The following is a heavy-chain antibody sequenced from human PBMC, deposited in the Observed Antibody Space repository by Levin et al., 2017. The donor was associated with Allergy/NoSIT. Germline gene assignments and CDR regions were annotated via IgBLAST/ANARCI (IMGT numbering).Heavy chain of an antibody. CDR2: IDPSDSYT. CDR3: ARIHYGESWFDP. J-gene: IGHJ5*02. V-gene: IGHV5-10-1*01. Sequence: KVGESLKISCKASGYSFTTYWIAWVRQVPGKGLEWMGRIDPSDSYTTYSPSFQGHVTISVDKSISTAYLQWSSLRASDTAIYYCARIHYGESWFDPWGQGTLVTVSS. D-gene: IGHD4-17*01. CDR1: GYSFTTYW.